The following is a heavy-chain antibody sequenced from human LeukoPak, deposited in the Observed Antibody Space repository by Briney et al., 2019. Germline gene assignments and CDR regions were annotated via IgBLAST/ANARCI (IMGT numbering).Heavy chain of an antibody. CDR2: ISGSGSIT. CDR3: AKGDGYSGYDPTDY. V-gene: IGHV3-48*04. CDR1: GFTFSSYW. D-gene: IGHD5-12*01. J-gene: IGHJ4*02. Sequence: PGGSLRLSCAASGFTFSSYWMHWVRQAPGKGLEWVSYISGSGSITYFADSVKGRFTISRDNAKNSLYLQMNSLRAEDTAVYYCAKGDGYSGYDPTDYWGQGTLVTVSS.